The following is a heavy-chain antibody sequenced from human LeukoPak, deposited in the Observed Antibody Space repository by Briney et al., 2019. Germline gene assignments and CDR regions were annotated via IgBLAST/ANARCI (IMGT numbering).Heavy chain of an antibody. CDR1: GYTFTGYY. CDR2: INPNSGGT. D-gene: IGHD2-2*01. V-gene: IGHV1-2*02. J-gene: IGHJ6*03. Sequence: ASVKVSCKASGYTFTGYYMHWARQAPGQGLEWMGWINPNSGGTNYAQKFQGRVTMTRDTSISTAYMELSRLRSDDTAVYYCAREVVVVVPAAMGGYYYMDVWGKGTTVTVSS. CDR3: AREVVVVVPAAMGGYYYMDV.